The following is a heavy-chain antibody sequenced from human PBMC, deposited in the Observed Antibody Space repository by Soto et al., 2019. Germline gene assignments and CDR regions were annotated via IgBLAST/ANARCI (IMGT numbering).Heavy chain of an antibody. Sequence: EVQLVESGGGLVQPGGSLKLSCAASGFIFSGSAMHWVRQASGKGLEWVGRIRGKANSYATAYAASVKGRFTISRDDSKNMAYLQMNSLKTEDTAVYYCTTHPGYSHGFGYWGQGTLVTGSS. J-gene: IGHJ4*02. D-gene: IGHD6-13*01. CDR3: TTHPGYSHGFGY. V-gene: IGHV3-73*02. CDR1: GFIFSGSA. CDR2: IRGKANSYAT.